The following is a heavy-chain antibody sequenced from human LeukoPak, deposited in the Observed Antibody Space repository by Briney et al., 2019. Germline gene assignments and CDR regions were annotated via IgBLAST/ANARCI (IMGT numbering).Heavy chain of an antibody. CDR1: GFTFNAYY. J-gene: IGHJ4*02. CDR3: TRDGVPAPEEFDY. V-gene: IGHV1-2*02. Sequence: ASVKVSCKASGFTFNAYYVHWVRQAPGQGLEWMGWIVVDSGATNYAPKFQGRVTMTRDTSLSTAYMELSRLRSDDTALYYCTRDGVPAPEEFDYWGQGTLVTVSS. CDR2: IVVDSGAT. D-gene: IGHD2-2*01.